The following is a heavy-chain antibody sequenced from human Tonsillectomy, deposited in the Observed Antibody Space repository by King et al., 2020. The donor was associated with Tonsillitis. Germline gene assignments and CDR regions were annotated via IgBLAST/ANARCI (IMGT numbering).Heavy chain of an antibody. CDR3: ARTDYDYVWGTLDY. Sequence: QLVQSGAEVKKPGASVKVSCKASGYTFTSYGISWVRQGPGQGLEWMGLISAYNGNTNYAQKLQGRVTMTTDTSTSTAYMELRSLRSDDTAVYYCARTDYDYVWGTLDYWGQGTLVTVSS. V-gene: IGHV1-18*01. J-gene: IGHJ4*02. CDR1: GYTFTSYG. D-gene: IGHD3-16*01. CDR2: ISAYNGNT.